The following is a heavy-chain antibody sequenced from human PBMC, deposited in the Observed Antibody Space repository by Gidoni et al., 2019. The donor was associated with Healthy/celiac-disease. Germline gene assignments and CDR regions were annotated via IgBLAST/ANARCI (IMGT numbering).Heavy chain of an antibody. D-gene: IGHD3-3*01. V-gene: IGHV4-4*02. J-gene: IGHJ5*02. CDR1: GGSIRSSNW. CDR2: IYHSGNT. Sequence: QVQLQESGPVLVKPSGTVSLPCAVSGGSIRSSNWWSWVRQPPGKGLEWIGEIYHSGNTNYNPSLKSRVTISVDKSKNQFSLKLSSVTAADTAVYYCASNSYDFWSGYRNNWFDPWGQGTLVTVSS. CDR3: ASNSYDFWSGYRNNWFDP.